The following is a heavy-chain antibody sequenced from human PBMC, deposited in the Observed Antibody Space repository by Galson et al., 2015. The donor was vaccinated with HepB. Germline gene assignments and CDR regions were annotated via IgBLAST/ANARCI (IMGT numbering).Heavy chain of an antibody. CDR2: INAGNGNT. CDR1: GYTFTSYA. V-gene: IGHV1-3*01. J-gene: IGHJ4*02. CDR3: AGNPHGGYYDSSGLDY. D-gene: IGHD3-22*01. Sequence: SVKVSCKASGYTFTSYAMHWVRQAPGQRLEWMGWINAGNGNTKYSQKFQGRVTITRDTSASTAYMELSSLRSEDTAVYYCAGNPHGGYYDSSGLDYWGQGTLVTVSS.